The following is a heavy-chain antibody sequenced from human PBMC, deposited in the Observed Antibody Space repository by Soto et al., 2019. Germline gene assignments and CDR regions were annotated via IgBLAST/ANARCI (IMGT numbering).Heavy chain of an antibody. D-gene: IGHD5-12*01. CDR2: IYYSGST. Sequence: QVQLQESGPGLVKPSETLSLTCAVSGGSVSSGSHYWSWIRQPPGKGLEWIASIYYSGSTSYNPSLNSRVTISLDTSKNQFSLRLTSVTAADTAVYYCARDRKRGFSGYYFDCWGQGTLVTVSS. CDR1: GGSVSSGSHY. CDR3: ARDRKRGFSGYYFDC. V-gene: IGHV4-61*01. J-gene: IGHJ4*02.